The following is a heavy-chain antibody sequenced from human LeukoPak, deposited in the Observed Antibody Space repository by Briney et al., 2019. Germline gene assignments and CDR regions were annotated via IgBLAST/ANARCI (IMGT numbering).Heavy chain of an antibody. J-gene: IGHJ4*02. CDR3: AKDDSDGYYYFHC. D-gene: IGHD3-22*01. V-gene: IGHV3-23*01. CDR2: ISGGGGST. Sequence: GGSLRLSCAASGVTFSSYAMSWVRQAPGKGREGVSVISGGGGSTYNADSVKGRFTISRDNSKNTLYLQMNSLRPDDTALYYCAKDDSDGYYYFHCWGQGALPTVSS. CDR1: GVTFSSYA.